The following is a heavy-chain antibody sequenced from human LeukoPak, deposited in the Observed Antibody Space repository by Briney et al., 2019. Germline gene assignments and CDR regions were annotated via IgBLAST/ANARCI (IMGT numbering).Heavy chain of an antibody. Sequence: SETLSLTCAGYGGSFSGYYWSWIRQPPGKGLEWIGEINHSGSTNYNPSLKSRVTISVDTSKNQFSLKLSPVTAADTAVYYCARGRVGWFDPWGQGTLVTVSS. V-gene: IGHV4-34*01. CDR2: INHSGST. CDR1: GGSFSGYY. J-gene: IGHJ5*02. CDR3: ARGRVGWFDP.